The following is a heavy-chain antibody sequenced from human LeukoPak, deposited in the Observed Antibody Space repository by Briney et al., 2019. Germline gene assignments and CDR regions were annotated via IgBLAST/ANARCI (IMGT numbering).Heavy chain of an antibody. D-gene: IGHD5-12*01. Sequence: SETLSLTCSVYGGSFSDYYWIWIRQSSEMGLQWIGEISHSGSTNYNPSLKSRLTMSIDTSKKQFSLNLSSVTAADTAVYYCARDGYSFGRGFDPWGQGTLVTVSS. V-gene: IGHV4-34*01. CDR2: ISHSGST. CDR1: GGSFSDYY. CDR3: ARDGYSFGRGFDP. J-gene: IGHJ5*02.